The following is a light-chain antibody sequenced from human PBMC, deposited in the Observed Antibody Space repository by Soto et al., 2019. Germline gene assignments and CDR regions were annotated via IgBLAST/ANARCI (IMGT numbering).Light chain of an antibody. CDR3: QQYGGSHRT. CDR1: QSVTSSY. CDR2: GAS. J-gene: IGKJ1*01. V-gene: IGKV3-20*01. Sequence: EIVLTQSPGTLSLSPGERATLSCRASQSVTSSYLAWYQQKPGQAPRLLIYGASNRATGIPDRFSGSGSGTDFTLTISRLEPEDFAVYYCQQYGGSHRTFGQGTKVEIK.